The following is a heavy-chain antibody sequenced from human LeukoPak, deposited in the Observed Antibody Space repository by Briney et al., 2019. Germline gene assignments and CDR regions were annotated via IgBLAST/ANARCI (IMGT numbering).Heavy chain of an antibody. V-gene: IGHV1-69*13. D-gene: IGHD3-22*01. CDR1: GGTFSSYA. Sequence: SVRVSCKASGGTFSSYAISWVRQAPGQGLEWMGGIIPIFGTANYAQKFQGRVTITADESTSTAYMELSSLRSEDTAVYYCARPFESSGYYYGMDVWGQGTTVTVSS. CDR2: IIPIFGTA. CDR3: ARPFESSGYYYGMDV. J-gene: IGHJ6*02.